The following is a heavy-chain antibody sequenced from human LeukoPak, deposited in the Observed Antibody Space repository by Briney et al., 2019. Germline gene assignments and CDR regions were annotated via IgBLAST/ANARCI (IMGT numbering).Heavy chain of an antibody. V-gene: IGHV1-69*04. CDR1: GGTFSNYA. D-gene: IGHD2-15*01. Sequence: SVKVSCKASGGTFSNYAVNWVRQAPGQGLEWMGKIIPFLDTSSYAQKFQGRVTITADKSTNTAYMELSSLTFEDTAVYYCARGAAPDVWGHGTTVIVSS. CDR3: ARGAAPDV. J-gene: IGHJ6*02. CDR2: IIPFLDTS.